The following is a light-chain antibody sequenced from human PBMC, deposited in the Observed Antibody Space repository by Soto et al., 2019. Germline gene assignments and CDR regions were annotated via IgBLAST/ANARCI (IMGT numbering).Light chain of an antibody. CDR1: QSISSNY. Sequence: EIGLTQSPGSLSLSPGERATLSCRASQSISSNYVAWYQQKPGQAPRLLIYDASTRATGIPNRYSCSGSGTDFTLTISRLEPEDFAVYYCQQYGSSPVTFGQGTKVDIK. J-gene: IGKJ2*01. V-gene: IGKV3-20*01. CDR2: DAS. CDR3: QQYGSSPVT.